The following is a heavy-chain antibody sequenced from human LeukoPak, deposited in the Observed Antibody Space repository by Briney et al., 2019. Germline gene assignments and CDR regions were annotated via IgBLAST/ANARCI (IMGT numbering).Heavy chain of an antibody. V-gene: IGHV3-11*01. CDR3: AQASSQLTGGMDV. CDR2: ISSSGSTI. J-gene: IGHJ6*02. Sequence: GGSLRLSCAASGFTFSDYYMSWIRQAPGKGLEWVSYISSSGSTIYYADSVKGRFTISRDDAKNSLYLQMNSLRAEDTAVYYCAQASSQLTGGMDVWGQGTTVTVSS. D-gene: IGHD1-1*01. CDR1: GFTFSDYY.